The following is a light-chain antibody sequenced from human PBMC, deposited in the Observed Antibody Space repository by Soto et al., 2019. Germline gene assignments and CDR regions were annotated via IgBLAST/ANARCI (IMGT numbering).Light chain of an antibody. V-gene: IGLV2-14*01. CDR3: SSYTSRSTRV. CDR2: EVN. CDR1: SSDVGGYNY. J-gene: IGLJ2*01. Sequence: QSALTQPASVSGSPGQSITISCTGTSSDVGGYNYVSWYQQHPGKAPKLIIYEVNDRPSGVSNRFSGSKSGNTASLTISGLQAEDEADYYCSSYTSRSTRVFGGGTKLTVL.